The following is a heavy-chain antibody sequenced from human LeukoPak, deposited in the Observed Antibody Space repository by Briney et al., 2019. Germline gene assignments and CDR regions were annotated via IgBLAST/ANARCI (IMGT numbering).Heavy chain of an antibody. V-gene: IGHV5-51*01. CDR1: GYSFTSYW. D-gene: IGHD4-17*01. CDR2: IYPGDSDT. J-gene: IGHJ3*02. Sequence: GGSLQISCQGSGYSFTSYWIGWVRQLPGKGLEWMGIIYPGDSDTRYSPSLQGQVTISADKSISTAYLQWSSLKASDTAMYYCARPDTTVTTGAFDIWGQGTMVTVSS. CDR3: ARPDTTVTTGAFDI.